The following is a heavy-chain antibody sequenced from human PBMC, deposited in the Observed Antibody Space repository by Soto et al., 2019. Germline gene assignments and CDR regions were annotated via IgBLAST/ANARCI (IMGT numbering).Heavy chain of an antibody. Sequence: DVHLVNSGGGFVLPGGSLRLSCGASGFKFTSYGMNWVRQSPGKGLEWLAYISGYSATIKYADSVRGRFIVSRDNDINSLYLQLTDLRDDDTAVYYCARGGAARPDYWGQGTRVVVSS. CDR3: ARGGAARPDY. V-gene: IGHV3-48*02. CDR2: ISGYSATI. J-gene: IGHJ4*02. D-gene: IGHD2-15*01. CDR1: GFKFTSYG.